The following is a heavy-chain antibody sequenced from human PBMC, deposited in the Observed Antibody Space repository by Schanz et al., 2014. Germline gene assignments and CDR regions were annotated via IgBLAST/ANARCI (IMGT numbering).Heavy chain of an antibody. CDR1: GFSFDSYN. CDR3: ARDGVAATTDFEY. J-gene: IGHJ4*02. Sequence: EVQLVESGGIVVRPGGSLRLSCAASGFSFDSYNMNWVRQSPGKGLEWVAFLSFDSRHIYYADSVKGRFTISRDNAKSSLHLQMNGLRADDTAVYYCARDGVAATTDFEYWGQGVRVTVSS. CDR2: LSFDSRHI. D-gene: IGHD1-1*01. V-gene: IGHV3-21*06.